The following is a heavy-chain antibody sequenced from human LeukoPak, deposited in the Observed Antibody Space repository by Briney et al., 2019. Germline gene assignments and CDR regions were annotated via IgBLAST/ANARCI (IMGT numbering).Heavy chain of an antibody. D-gene: IGHD3-10*01. CDR1: GFTFSSYA. CDR2: ISGSGGST. CDR3: ARDHYYGSGSFDY. V-gene: IGHV3-23*01. Sequence: GGSLRLSCAASGFTFSSYAMNWVRQAPGKGLEWVSAISGSGGSTYYADSVKGRFTISRDNSKNSLYLQMNSLRAEDTAVYYCARDHYYGSGSFDYWGQGTLVTVSS. J-gene: IGHJ4*02.